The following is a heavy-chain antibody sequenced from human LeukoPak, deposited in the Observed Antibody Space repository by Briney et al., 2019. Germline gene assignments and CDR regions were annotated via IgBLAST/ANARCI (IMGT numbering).Heavy chain of an antibody. D-gene: IGHD3-16*01. V-gene: IGHV1-46*01. J-gene: IGHJ4*02. CDR2: INPVGGGT. CDR1: GYTFTDHY. Sequence: ASVKVSCKASGYTFTDHYMHWVRQAPGQGLEWMGIINPVGGGTTYAQHFQGRVTMTRGTSTSTVYIELRSLRSEDTAVYYCERDFRATFRGVMASAFDYWGQGTLVTVSP. CDR3: ERDFRATFRGVMASAFDY.